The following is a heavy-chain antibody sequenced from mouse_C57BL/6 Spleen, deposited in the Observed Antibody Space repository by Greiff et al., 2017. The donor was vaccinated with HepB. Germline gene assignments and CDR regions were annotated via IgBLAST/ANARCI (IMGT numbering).Heavy chain of an antibody. D-gene: IGHD2-1*01. Sequence: VQLQQSGPELVKPGASVKISCKASGYAFSSSWMNWVKQRPGKGLEWIGRIYPGDGDTNYNGKFKGKATLTADTSSSTAYMQLSSLTSEDSAVYFCARTIYYGNFYFDYWGQGTTLTVSS. V-gene: IGHV1-82*01. CDR3: ARTIYYGNFYFDY. J-gene: IGHJ2*01. CDR1: GYAFSSSW. CDR2: IYPGDGDT.